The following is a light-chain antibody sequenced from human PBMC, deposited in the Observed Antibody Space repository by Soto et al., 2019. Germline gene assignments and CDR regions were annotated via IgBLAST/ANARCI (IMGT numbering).Light chain of an antibody. CDR2: GNS. CDR1: SSNIGAGYD. J-gene: IGLJ3*02. Sequence: QSVLTQPPSVSGAPGQRVTISCTGSSSNIGAGYDVHWYQQLPGTAPKLLIYGNSNRPSGVPDRFSGSKSGTSASLAITGLQAEDEADYYCDSYDSSLSGWVFGGGTKLTVL. V-gene: IGLV1-40*01. CDR3: DSYDSSLSGWV.